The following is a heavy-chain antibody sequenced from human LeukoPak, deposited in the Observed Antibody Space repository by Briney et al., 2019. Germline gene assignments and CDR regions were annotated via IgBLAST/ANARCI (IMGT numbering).Heavy chain of an antibody. D-gene: IGHD3-22*01. CDR2: IYYSGST. J-gene: IGHJ6*02. Sequence: SETLSLTCTVSGGSISSYYWSWIRQPPGKGLEWIGYIYYSGSTNYNPSLKSRVTISVDTSKNQFSLKLSSVTAADTAVYYCARDQYYYDSSSHYYYGMDVWGQGTTVTVSS. V-gene: IGHV4-59*01. CDR3: ARDQYYYDSSSHYYYGMDV. CDR1: GGSISSYY.